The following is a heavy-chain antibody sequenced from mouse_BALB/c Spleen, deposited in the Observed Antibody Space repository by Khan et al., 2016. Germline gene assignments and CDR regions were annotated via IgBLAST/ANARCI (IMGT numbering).Heavy chain of an antibody. CDR3: VRYYGNYYAMDY. Sequence: QIQLVQSGPELKKPGETVKISCKASGYTFTNYGMNWVKQAPGKGLKWMGWINTYTGEPTYADDFKGRFAFSLETSASTAYLQINNLKNEDMATYFCVRYYGNYYAMDYWGQGTSVTVSS. CDR2: INTYTGEP. J-gene: IGHJ4*01. D-gene: IGHD2-1*01. CDR1: GYTFTNYG. V-gene: IGHV9-1*02.